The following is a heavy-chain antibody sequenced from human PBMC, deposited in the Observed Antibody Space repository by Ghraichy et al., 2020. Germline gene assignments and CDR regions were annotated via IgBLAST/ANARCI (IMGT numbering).Heavy chain of an antibody. CDR2: INHSGST. Sequence: SETLSLTCAVYGGSFSGYYWSWIRQPPGKGLEWIGEINHSGSTNYNPSLKSRVTISVDTSKNQFSLKLSSVTAADTAVYYCARGYAYSSSPVWFDPWGQGTLVTVSS. V-gene: IGHV4-34*01. D-gene: IGHD6-6*01. CDR3: ARGYAYSSSPVWFDP. J-gene: IGHJ5*02. CDR1: GGSFSGYY.